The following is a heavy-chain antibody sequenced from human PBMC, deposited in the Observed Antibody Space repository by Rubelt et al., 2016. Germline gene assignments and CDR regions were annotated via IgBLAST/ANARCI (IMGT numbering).Heavy chain of an antibody. CDR2: INSKTDGGTT. D-gene: IGHD3-22*01. J-gene: IGHJ3*01. CDR3: TEVVRGAFDV. Sequence: GQLVESGGGLVKPGGSLRLSCAASGFTFSNAWMSWVRQAPGKGLEWVGRINSKTDGGTTDYAAPVKGRFTLSRDDSKNTLYLQMNRLKTEDTAVYYCTEVVRGAFDVWGQETMVTVSS. V-gene: IGHV3-15*01. CDR1: GFTFSNAW.